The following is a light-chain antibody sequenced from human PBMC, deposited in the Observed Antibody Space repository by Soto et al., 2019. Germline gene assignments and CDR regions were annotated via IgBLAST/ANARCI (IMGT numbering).Light chain of an antibody. CDR3: QQYGSSPRT. V-gene: IGKV3-20*01. CDR1: QSVSSY. CDR2: GAS. Sequence: EIVLTQSPGNLSLFPGERATLSFMSSQSVSSYLAWYQQKPGQAPRLLIYGASSRATGIPDRFSGSGSGTDFTLTISRLEPEDFAVYYCQQYGSSPRTFGQGTKVDIK. J-gene: IGKJ1*01.